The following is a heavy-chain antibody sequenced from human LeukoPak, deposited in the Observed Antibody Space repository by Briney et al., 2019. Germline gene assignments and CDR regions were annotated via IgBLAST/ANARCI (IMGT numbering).Heavy chain of an antibody. CDR3: AKVCRPLWFGGSHFDY. J-gene: IGHJ4*02. Sequence: GGSLRLSCAASGFTFDDYAMQWVRQAPGKGLEWVSGISWNSGSIGYADSVKGRFTISRDNAKNSLYLQMNSLRAEDTALYYCAKVCRPLWFGGSHFDYWGQGTLVTVSS. CDR1: GFTFDDYA. V-gene: IGHV3-9*01. CDR2: ISWNSGSI. D-gene: IGHD3-10*01.